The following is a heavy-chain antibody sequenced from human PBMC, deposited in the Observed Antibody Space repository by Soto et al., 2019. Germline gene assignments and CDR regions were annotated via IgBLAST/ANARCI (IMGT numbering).Heavy chain of an antibody. CDR3: ARDRGYLHDSTGYVDH. V-gene: IGHV1-18*04. CDR2: ISGHNGKT. J-gene: IGHJ4*02. Sequence: QVHLVQSASEAKKPGASVKLSCTAAGYTFTTYGFSWLRQAPGQGLEWMGWISGHNGKTKYAQSFQGRITMTTDTSTRTAYMELRSLRSDDTAMYYCARDRGYLHDSTGYVDHWGQGALVTVSS. D-gene: IGHD3-9*01. CDR1: GYTFTTYG.